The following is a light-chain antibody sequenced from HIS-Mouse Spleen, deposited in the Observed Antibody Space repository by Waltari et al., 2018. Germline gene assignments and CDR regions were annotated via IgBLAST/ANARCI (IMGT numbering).Light chain of an antibody. Sequence: SYELTQPPSVSVSPGQTARITCPGDSLPKKYAYWYQQKSGQAPVLVIYEDSKRPPGIPERFSGSSSGTMATLTISGDQVEDEADYYCYSTDSSGNHRVFGGGTKLTVL. CDR2: EDS. V-gene: IGLV3-10*01. CDR3: YSTDSSGNHRV. J-gene: IGLJ2*01. CDR1: SLPKKY.